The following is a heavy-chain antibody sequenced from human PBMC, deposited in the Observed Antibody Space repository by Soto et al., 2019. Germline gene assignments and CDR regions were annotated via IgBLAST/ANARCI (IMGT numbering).Heavy chain of an antibody. CDR1: GGTFSSYA. D-gene: IGHD3-22*01. Sequence: SVKVSCKASGGTFSSYAISWVRQAPGQGLEWMGGIIPIFGTANYAQKFQGRVTITADESTSTAYMELSSLRSEGTAVYYCARDHYYDSSGYPDWFDPWGQGTLVTVSS. J-gene: IGHJ5*02. CDR3: ARDHYYDSSGYPDWFDP. V-gene: IGHV1-69*13. CDR2: IIPIFGTA.